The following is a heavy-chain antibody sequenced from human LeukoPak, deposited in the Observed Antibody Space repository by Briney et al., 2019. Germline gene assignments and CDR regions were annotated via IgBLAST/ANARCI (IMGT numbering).Heavy chain of an antibody. CDR2: INSDGSST. CDR3: TRAYQQHLINWFDP. D-gene: IGHD2-2*01. J-gene: IGHJ5*02. CDR1: GFTFSNSW. Sequence: PGGSLRLSCVASGFTFSNSWMHWVRHAPGKGLVWVARINSDGSSTTYADSVKGRFTIPRDNAKNTLYLQMNSLRVDDTAEYYCTRAYQQHLINWFDPWGQGTLVTVSS. V-gene: IGHV3-74*03.